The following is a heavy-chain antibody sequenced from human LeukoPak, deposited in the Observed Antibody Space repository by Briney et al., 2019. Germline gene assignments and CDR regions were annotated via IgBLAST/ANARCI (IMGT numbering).Heavy chain of an antibody. D-gene: IGHD3-22*01. Sequence: PSETLSLTCTVSGGSISSGGYYWSWLRQHPGKGLEWIGYIYYSGSTYYNPSLKSRVTISVDTSKNQFSLKLSSVTAADTAVYYCARLPPYYYDSTEDYWGQGTLVTVSS. V-gene: IGHV4-31*03. CDR1: GGSISSGGYY. J-gene: IGHJ4*02. CDR3: ARLPPYYYDSTEDY. CDR2: IYYSGST.